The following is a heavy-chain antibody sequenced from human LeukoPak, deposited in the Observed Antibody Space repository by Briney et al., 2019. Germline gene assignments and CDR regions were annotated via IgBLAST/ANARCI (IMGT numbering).Heavy chain of an antibody. V-gene: IGHV3-7*03. Sequence: GGSLRLPCAASGFTFSSYWMNWARQAPGKGLEWVASINHNGNVNYYVDSVKGRFTISRDNAKNSLYLQMSNLRAEDTAVYFCARGGGLDVWGQGATVTVSS. CDR2: INHNGNVN. J-gene: IGHJ6*02. CDR1: GFTFSSYW. CDR3: ARGGGLDV. D-gene: IGHD3-16*01.